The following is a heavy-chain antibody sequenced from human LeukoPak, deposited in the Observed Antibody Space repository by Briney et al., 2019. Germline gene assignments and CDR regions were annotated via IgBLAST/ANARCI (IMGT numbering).Heavy chain of an antibody. CDR1: GGSIGSYY. CDR3: ARDSKYYYYMDV. J-gene: IGHJ6*03. V-gene: IGHV4-59*01. Sequence: SETLSLTCTVSGGSIGSYYWSWIRQPPGKGLEWIGYIYYSGSTNYNPSLKSRVTISVDTSKNQFSLKLSSVTAADTAVYYCARDSKYYYYMDVWGKGTTVTVSS. CDR2: IYYSGST.